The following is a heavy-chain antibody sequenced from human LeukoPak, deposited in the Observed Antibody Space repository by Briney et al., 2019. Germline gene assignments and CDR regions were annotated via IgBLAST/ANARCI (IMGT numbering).Heavy chain of an antibody. CDR1: GYTFTGYY. CDR2: INPNSGGT. V-gene: IGHV1-2*02. Sequence: GASVKVSCTASGYTFTGYYMHWVRQAPGQGLEWMGWINPNSGGTNYAQKFQGRVTMTRDTSISTAYMELSRLRSEDTAVYYCARGGAKLYSYGYYYYYGMDVWGQGTTVTVSS. CDR3: ARGGAKLYSYGYYYYYGMDV. D-gene: IGHD5-18*01. J-gene: IGHJ6*02.